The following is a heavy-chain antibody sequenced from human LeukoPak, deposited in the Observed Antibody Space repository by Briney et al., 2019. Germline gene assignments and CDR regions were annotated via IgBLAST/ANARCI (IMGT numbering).Heavy chain of an antibody. CDR1: GGTFSSYA. Sequence: ASVKVSCKASGGTFSSYAISWVRQAPGQGLEWMGGIIPIFGTANYAQKFQGRVTITTDESTSTAYMELSSLRSEDTAVYYCARVGAFRSYYFDYWGQGTLVTVSS. CDR3: ARVGAFRSYYFDY. CDR2: IIPIFGTA. D-gene: IGHD1-26*01. V-gene: IGHV1-69*05. J-gene: IGHJ4*02.